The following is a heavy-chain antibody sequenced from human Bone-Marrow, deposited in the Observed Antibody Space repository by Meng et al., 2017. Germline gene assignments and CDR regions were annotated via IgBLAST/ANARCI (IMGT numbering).Heavy chain of an antibody. CDR1: GFTFSSYA. CDR2: ISYDRSNK. CDR3: AGDYYDSSGYQPFQH. D-gene: IGHD3-22*01. J-gene: IGHJ1*01. Sequence: GGSLRLSCAASGFTFSSYAMHWVRQAPGKGLEWVAVISYDRSNKYYADSVTGRFTISRDNSKNTLYLQMNSLRAEDTAVYYCAGDYYDSSGYQPFQHWGQGTLATVSS. V-gene: IGHV3-30*04.